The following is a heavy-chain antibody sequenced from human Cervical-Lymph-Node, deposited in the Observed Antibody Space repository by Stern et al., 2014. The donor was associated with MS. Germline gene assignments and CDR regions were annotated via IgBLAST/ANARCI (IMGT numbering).Heavy chain of an antibody. Sequence: QVQLVQSGAEVKKPGSSVKVSCKASGDAIRNYAFSWVRQAPGQGLEWMGGTIPLFGTANYAQKCQGRITLSADESTSTAYMERSSLRPEDTAVYCCARSDVPAAVASIDYWGQGTLVTVSS. D-gene: IGHD2-2*01. J-gene: IGHJ4*02. V-gene: IGHV1-69*01. CDR1: GDAIRNYA. CDR3: ARSDVPAAVASIDY. CDR2: TIPLFGTA.